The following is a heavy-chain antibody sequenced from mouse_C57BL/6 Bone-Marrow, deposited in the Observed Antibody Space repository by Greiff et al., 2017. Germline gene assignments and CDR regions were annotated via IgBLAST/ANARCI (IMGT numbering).Heavy chain of an antibody. V-gene: IGHV1-52*01. J-gene: IGHJ2*01. D-gene: IGHD2-3*01. CDR1: GYTFTSYW. Sequence: VQLQQPGAELVRPGSSVKLSCKASGYTFTSYWMHWVKQRPIQGLEWIGNIYPSDSETHYNQKFKDKATLTVDKSSSTAYMQLSSLTSEDSAVYYCARYDGYPYYFDYWGQGTTLTVSS. CDR3: ARYDGYPYYFDY. CDR2: IYPSDSET.